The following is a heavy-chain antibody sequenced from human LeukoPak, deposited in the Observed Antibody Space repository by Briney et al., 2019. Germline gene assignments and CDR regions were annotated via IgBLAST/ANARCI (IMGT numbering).Heavy chain of an antibody. J-gene: IGHJ4*02. V-gene: IGHV3-23*01. CDR3: AKSSYYDASGYYREYYFDS. CDR1: GFSFSNYA. D-gene: IGHD3-22*01. Sequence: GGSLRLSCVPSGFSFSNYAMSWVRQAPGKGLEWVSSISGSGGSTHYVDSVKGRFTISRDKTKNTLYLQMNSLRAEDTAVYYCAKSSYYDASGYYREYYFDSWGQRTLVTVSS. CDR2: ISGSGGST.